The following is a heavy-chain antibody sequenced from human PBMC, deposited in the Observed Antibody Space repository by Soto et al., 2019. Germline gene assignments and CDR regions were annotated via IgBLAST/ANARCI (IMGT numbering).Heavy chain of an antibody. J-gene: IGHJ6*02. CDR2: IWFDGSNK. CDR3: ARDHYGMDV. Sequence: QVQLVESGGGVVQPGRSLRLSCAASGFTFNNYGVHWVRQAPGKGLEWVAVIWFDGSNKYYADSVKGRFTISRDNSKNTLCLQMIRLRAEDTAVYYCARDHYGMDVWGQGATVTVSS. V-gene: IGHV3-33*01. CDR1: GFTFNNYG.